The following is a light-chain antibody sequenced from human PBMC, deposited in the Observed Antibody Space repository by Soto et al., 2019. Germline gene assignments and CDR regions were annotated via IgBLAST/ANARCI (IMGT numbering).Light chain of an antibody. CDR3: ISFTSRHTYV. CDR2: DVR. V-gene: IGLV2-14*01. CDR1: SSDIGGYNY. Sequence: QSVLTQPAYVSGSPGQSTTISCTGTSSDIGGYNYVSWYQQLPGEAPKLIIYDVRDRPSGVSTRFSGSKSGNTASLTISRIQAEDEGEYYCISFTSRHTYVFGTGTKLTVL. J-gene: IGLJ1*01.